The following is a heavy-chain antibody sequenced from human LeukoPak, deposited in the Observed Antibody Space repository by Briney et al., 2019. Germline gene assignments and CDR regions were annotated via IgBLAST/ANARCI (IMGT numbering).Heavy chain of an antibody. J-gene: IGHJ1*01. CDR1: GFTFSSYA. V-gene: IGHV3-30-3*01. CDR2: ISYDGSNK. D-gene: IGHD2-2*01. Sequence: GGSLRLSCAASGFTFSSYAMHWVRQAPGKGLEWVAVISYDGSNKYYADSVKGRFTISRDNSKNTLYLQMNSLRAEDTAVYYCARDAYQLSLEHFQHWGQGTLVTVSS. CDR3: ARDAYQLSLEHFQH.